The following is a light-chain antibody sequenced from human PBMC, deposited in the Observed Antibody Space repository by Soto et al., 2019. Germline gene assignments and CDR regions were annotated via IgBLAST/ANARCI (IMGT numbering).Light chain of an antibody. CDR1: SSNIGAGSD. J-gene: IGLJ1*01. CDR2: GNT. V-gene: IGLV1-40*01. CDR3: KTYDSRLSGIYV. Sequence: QYVLTQPRSISGSPGQRVTISCTGSSSNIGAGSDVHWYHQLPGTAPKLLIYGNTNRPSGVPDRFSGSKSGTSASLAIAGLQTEDEGDYYCKTYDSRLSGIYVFGTGTKVTVL.